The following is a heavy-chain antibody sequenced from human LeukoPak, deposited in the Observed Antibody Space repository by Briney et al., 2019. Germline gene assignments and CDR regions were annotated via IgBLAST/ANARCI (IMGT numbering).Heavy chain of an antibody. CDR1: GGSFSGYY. Sequence: SETLSLTCAVYGGSFSGYYWSWIRQPPGKGLEWIGGINHSGSTNYNPSLKSRVTISVDTSKNQFSLKLSSVTAADTAVYYCASLDSRRPDYWGQGTLVTVSS. CDR2: INHSGST. V-gene: IGHV4-34*01. CDR3: ASLDSRRPDY. D-gene: IGHD6-13*01. J-gene: IGHJ4*02.